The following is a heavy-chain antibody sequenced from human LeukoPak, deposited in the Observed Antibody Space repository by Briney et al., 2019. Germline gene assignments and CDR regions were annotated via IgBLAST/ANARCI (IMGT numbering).Heavy chain of an antibody. CDR1: GGSITNSGYY. D-gene: IGHD5-18*01. V-gene: IGHV4-39*01. Sequence: SETLSLTCSVSGGSITNSGYYWGWIRQPPGKGLEWLGSVYDSGSTDYNTSLRGRVTLSVDTSRNQFSLRLPTLTAADTAVYYCASIRMVTSLYYFYMDIWGKGTTVTVSS. CDR3: ASIRMVTSLYYFYMDI. CDR2: VYDSGST. J-gene: IGHJ6*03.